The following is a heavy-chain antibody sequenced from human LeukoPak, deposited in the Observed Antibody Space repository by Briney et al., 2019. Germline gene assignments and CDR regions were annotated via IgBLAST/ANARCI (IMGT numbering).Heavy chain of an antibody. CDR3: ARDAPGGEQQLVRWFDP. CDR2: IYYSGST. CDR1: GGSISSGVYY. J-gene: IGHJ5*02. Sequence: SQTLSLTCTVSGGSISSGVYYWSWIRQHPGQGLEWIGYIYYSGSTYYNPSLKSRVTISVDTSKNQFSLKLSSVTAADTAVYYCARDAPGGEQQLVRWFDPWGQGTLVTVSS. D-gene: IGHD6-13*01. V-gene: IGHV4-31*03.